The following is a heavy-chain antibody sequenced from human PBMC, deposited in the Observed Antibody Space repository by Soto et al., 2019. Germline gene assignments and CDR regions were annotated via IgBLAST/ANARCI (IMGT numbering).Heavy chain of an antibody. V-gene: IGHV3-73*01. CDR2: ILSKAGNYAT. Sequence: EVQLVESGGGLVQPGGSLKLSCAASGFIFSGSAVHWVRQASGKGLEWVGRILSKAGNYATAYPASMQCRFTISRDDSWKTAVRQLNSLKTEDTAVYYCIRGATPYYYDYWGQGTRVAAPS. CDR3: IRGATPYYYDY. J-gene: IGHJ4*02. CDR1: GFIFSGSA.